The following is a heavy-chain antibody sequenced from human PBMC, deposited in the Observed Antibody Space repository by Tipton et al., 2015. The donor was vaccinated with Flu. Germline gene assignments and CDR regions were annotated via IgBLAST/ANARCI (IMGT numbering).Heavy chain of an antibody. V-gene: IGHV4-31*03. D-gene: IGHD3-9*01. J-gene: IGHJ3*02. CDR3: ARIRKNYNILTGDYKWAFDK. CDR1: GDSISSGGYY. CDR2: ISYSGSP. Sequence: TLSLTCTVSGDSISSGGYYWSWIRQHPGKGLEWIGYISYSGSPDYNPSLKSRVTISLDTSKDQFSLKMNSVTVADTAVYYCARIRKNYNILTGDYKWAFDKRGQGTMESVSS.